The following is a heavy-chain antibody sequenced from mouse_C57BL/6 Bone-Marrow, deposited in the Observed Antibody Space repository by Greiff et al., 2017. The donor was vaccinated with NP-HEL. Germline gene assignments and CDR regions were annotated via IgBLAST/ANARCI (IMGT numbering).Heavy chain of an antibody. CDR1: GYTFTDYY. V-gene: IGHV1-76*01. Sequence: QVQLQQSGAELVRPGASVKLSCKASGYTFTDYYINWVKQRPGQGLEWIARIYPGSGNTYYNEKFKGKATLTAEKSSSTAYMQLSSLTSEDSAVYFCARHYYGSAWFAYWGQGTLVTVSA. CDR3: ARHYYGSAWFAY. CDR2: IYPGSGNT. J-gene: IGHJ3*01. D-gene: IGHD1-2*01.